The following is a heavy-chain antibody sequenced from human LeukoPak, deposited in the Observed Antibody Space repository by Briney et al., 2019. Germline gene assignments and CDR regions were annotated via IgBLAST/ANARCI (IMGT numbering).Heavy chain of an antibody. Sequence: PSETLSLTCTVSGGSISSGSYYWGWMRQPPGKGLEWIGSIYHSGSTYYNPSLKSRVTISVDTSKNQFSLKLSSVTAADTAVYYCARAPLYLNAFDIWGQGTMVTVSS. CDR2: IYHSGST. CDR3: ARAPLYLNAFDI. D-gene: IGHD2-8*01. CDR1: GGSISSGSYY. V-gene: IGHV4-39*07. J-gene: IGHJ3*02.